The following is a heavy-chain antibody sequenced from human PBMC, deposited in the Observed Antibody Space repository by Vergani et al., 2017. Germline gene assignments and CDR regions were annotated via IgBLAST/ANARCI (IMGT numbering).Heavy chain of an antibody. CDR1: GGPISSYY. D-gene: IGHD4-17*01. CDR2: IYYSGST. V-gene: IGHV4-59*01. CDR3: ARGLSATAPIDY. Sequence: QVQLQESGPGLVKPSETLSPTCTVPGGPISSYYWSWIRQPPGKGLEWIGYIYYSGSTHYNPSLKSRVTISVDTSKNQFSQKLSSVTAADTAVYYCARGLSATAPIDYWGQGTLVTVSS. J-gene: IGHJ4*02.